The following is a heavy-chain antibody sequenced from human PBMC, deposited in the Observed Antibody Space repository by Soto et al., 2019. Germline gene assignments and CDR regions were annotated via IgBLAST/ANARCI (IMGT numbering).Heavy chain of an antibody. CDR3: AKVLGSSSWYYFDY. V-gene: IGHV3-23*01. CDR2: ISGSGGST. Sequence: GGSLRLSCAAPGFTFSSYAMSWVRQAPGKGLEWVSAISGSGGSTYYADSVKGRFTISRDNSKNTLYLQMNSLRAEDTAVYYCAKVLGSSSWYYFDYWGQGTLVTVSS. D-gene: IGHD6-13*01. J-gene: IGHJ4*02. CDR1: GFTFSSYA.